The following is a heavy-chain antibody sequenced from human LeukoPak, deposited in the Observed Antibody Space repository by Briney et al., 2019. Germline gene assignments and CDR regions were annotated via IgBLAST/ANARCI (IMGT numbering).Heavy chain of an antibody. Sequence: GASVKVSCKASGLSLTHDGISWVRQAPGQGLVWMGWISFYNGDTLYAQNFQGRLTVTTDTSTSTVYMELSSLTSEDTAVYYCARLSGTDYYFDYWGQGTLVTVSS. CDR3: ARLSGTDYYFDY. CDR2: ISFYNGDT. D-gene: IGHD1-20*01. J-gene: IGHJ4*02. V-gene: IGHV1-18*01. CDR1: GLSLTHDG.